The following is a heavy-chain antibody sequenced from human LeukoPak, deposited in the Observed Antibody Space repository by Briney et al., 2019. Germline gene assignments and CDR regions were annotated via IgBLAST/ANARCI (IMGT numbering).Heavy chain of an antibody. V-gene: IGHV3-30*03. J-gene: IGHJ3*01. Sequence: GGSLRLSCAASGFTFSSYGMHWVRQAPGKGLEWVAVISYDGSNKYYADSVKGRFTISRDNAKNSLYLQMNSLRAEDTAVYYRARVGDIVVVPAAIGLWGQGTMVTVSS. CDR3: ARVGDIVVVPAAIGL. CDR2: ISYDGSNK. CDR1: GFTFSSYG. D-gene: IGHD2-2*02.